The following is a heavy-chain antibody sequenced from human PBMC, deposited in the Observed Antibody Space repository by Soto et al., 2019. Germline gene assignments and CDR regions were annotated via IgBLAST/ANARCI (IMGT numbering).Heavy chain of an antibody. CDR2: INAGNGNT. J-gene: IGHJ4*02. Sequence: ASVKVSFTASGYTFTSYAMHWVRQAPGQRLEWMGWINAGNGNTKYSQKFQGRVTVTKDTSASTAYMELSSLRSEDTAVYYCARDLGGWPDYWGQGTLVTVSS. D-gene: IGHD2-15*01. CDR3: ARDLGGWPDY. CDR1: GYTFTSYA. V-gene: IGHV1-3*01.